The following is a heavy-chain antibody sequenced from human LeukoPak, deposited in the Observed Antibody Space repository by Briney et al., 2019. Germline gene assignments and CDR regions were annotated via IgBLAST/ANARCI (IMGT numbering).Heavy chain of an antibody. V-gene: IGHV3-74*01. CDR3: ATGHSYGYDY. J-gene: IGHJ4*02. CDR2: VKGDGRTT. Sequence: PGGSLRLSCAASGLTFSDFWMHWVRQPPGKGLVWVALVKGDGRTTIYADSVKGRLTIYRDNAKNTLYLQMNSLRADDSGVYYCATGHSYGYDYWGQGVLVTVSS. CDR1: GLTFSDFW. D-gene: IGHD5-18*01.